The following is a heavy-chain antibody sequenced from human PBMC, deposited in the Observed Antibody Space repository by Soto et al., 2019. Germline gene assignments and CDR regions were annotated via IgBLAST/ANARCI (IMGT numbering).Heavy chain of an antibody. D-gene: IGHD5-12*01. CDR1: GGSISTYY. Sequence: QVQLQESGPGLVKPSETLSLTCTVSGGSISTYYWSWIRQPPGKGLECIGYINYSGRTNYNPSLKSRVTISVDTSKSQFSLKLSSVTAADTAVYYCARGSPAWRWYFDLWGRGTLVTVSS. V-gene: IGHV4-59*01. CDR3: ARGSPAWRWYFDL. J-gene: IGHJ2*01. CDR2: INYSGRT.